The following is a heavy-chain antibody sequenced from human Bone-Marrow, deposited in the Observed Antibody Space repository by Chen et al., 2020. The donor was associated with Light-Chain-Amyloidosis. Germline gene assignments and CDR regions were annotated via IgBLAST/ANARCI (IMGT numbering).Heavy chain of an antibody. CDR1: GGSFSGYY. Sequence: QVQLQQWGAGLLKPSETLSLTCAVYGGSFSGYYWSWIRQPPGKGLEWIGEINHSGSTNYNPSLKSRVTISVDTSKNQFSLKLSSVTAADTAVNYCARGHSNVYSSSAQRRNWFDPWGQGTLVTVSS. D-gene: IGHD6-6*01. V-gene: IGHV4-34*01. CDR3: ARGHSNVYSSSAQRRNWFDP. CDR2: INHSGST. J-gene: IGHJ5*02.